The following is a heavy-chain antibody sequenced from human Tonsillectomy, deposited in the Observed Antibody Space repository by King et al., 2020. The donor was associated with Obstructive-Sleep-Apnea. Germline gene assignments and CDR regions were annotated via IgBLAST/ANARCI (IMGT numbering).Heavy chain of an antibody. CDR1: GGSISSGGYS. J-gene: IGHJ4*02. Sequence: QLQESGSGLVKPSQTLSLTCAVSGGSISSGGYSWSWIRQPPGKGLEWIGYIYHSGSTYYNPSLKSRVTISVDRSKNQFSLKLSSVTAADTAVYYCAGSGSYVFDYWGQGTLVTVSS. CDR2: IYHSGST. CDR3: AGSGSYVFDY. V-gene: IGHV4-30-2*01. D-gene: IGHD3-10*01.